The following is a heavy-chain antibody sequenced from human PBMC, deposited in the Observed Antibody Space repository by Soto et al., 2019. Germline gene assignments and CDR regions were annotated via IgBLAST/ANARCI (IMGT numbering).Heavy chain of an antibody. CDR1: GDSVSTNSAT. J-gene: IGHJ4*02. CDR3: ARWVEVSLDFFDS. D-gene: IGHD2-15*01. CDR2: TYYRSKWYN. V-gene: IGHV6-1*01. Sequence: PSQTLSLTCAISGDSVSTNSATWDWIRQSPSRGLEWLGRTYYRSKWYNDYAVSVKGRITINPDTSNNQLSLNLNSVTAADTAVYYCARWVEVSLDFFDSWAQGIPVTVSS.